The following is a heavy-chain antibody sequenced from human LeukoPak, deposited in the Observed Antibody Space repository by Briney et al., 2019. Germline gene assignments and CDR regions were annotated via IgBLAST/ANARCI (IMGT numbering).Heavy chain of an antibody. CDR1: GGTFSSYA. CDR3: ARHEGTDSSSWEVAFDI. V-gene: IGHV1-69*01. J-gene: IGHJ3*02. Sequence: ASVKVSCKASGGTFSSYAISWVRQAPGQGLEWMGGIIPIFGTANYAQKFQGRVTITADESTSTAYMELSSLRSEDTAVYYCARHEGTDSSSWEVAFDIWGQGTMVTVSS. D-gene: IGHD6-13*01. CDR2: IIPIFGTA.